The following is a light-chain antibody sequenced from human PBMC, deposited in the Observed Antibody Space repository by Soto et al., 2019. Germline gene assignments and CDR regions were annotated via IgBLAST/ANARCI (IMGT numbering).Light chain of an antibody. Sequence: EIVMTPSPATLSVSPGERAALSCRASHSVSRYLAWYQQKPGQAPRLLIYDASNRATGIPARFSGSGSGTDFTLTISSLEPEDFAVYYCQQRSNWPPITFGQGTRLEIK. CDR2: DAS. CDR3: QQRSNWPPIT. CDR1: HSVSRY. V-gene: IGKV3-11*01. J-gene: IGKJ5*01.